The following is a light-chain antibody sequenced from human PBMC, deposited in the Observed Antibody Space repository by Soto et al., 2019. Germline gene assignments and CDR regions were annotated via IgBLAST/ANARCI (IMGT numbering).Light chain of an antibody. CDR3: QQRSNWPPYT. Sequence: EIVLTQSPATLSLSPGERATLSCRASQSVSSYLAWYQQKPGQAPRLKKKKKSNRATGIPARFSGSGSGTDFTLTISSLEPEDFAVYYCQQRSNWPPYTFGQGTKLEIK. CDR1: QSVSSY. V-gene: IGKV3-11*01. J-gene: IGKJ2*01. CDR2: KKS.